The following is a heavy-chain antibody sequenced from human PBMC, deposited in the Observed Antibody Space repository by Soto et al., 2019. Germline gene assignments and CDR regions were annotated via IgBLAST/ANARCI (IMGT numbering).Heavy chain of an antibody. CDR1: GGSISSSSYY. J-gene: IGHJ6*02. V-gene: IGHV4-39*01. D-gene: IGHD5-18*01. Sequence: SETLSITCTVSGGSISSSSYYWGWIRQPPGKGLEWIGSIYYSGSTYYNPSLKSRVTISVDTSKNQFSLKLSSVTAADTAVYYCASTPWIQLWEDYYGMDVWGQGTTVS. CDR2: IYYSGST. CDR3: ASTPWIQLWEDYYGMDV.